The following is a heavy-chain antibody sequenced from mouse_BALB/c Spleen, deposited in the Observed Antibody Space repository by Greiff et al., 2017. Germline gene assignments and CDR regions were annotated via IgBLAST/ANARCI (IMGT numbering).Heavy chain of an antibody. D-gene: IGHD1-2*01. V-gene: IGHV5-4*02. J-gene: IGHJ3*01. Sequence: EVKLMESGGGLVKPGGSLKLSCAASGFTFSDYYMYWVRQTPEKRLEWVATISDGGSYTYYPDSVKGRFTISRDNAKNNLYLQMSSLKSEDTAMYYCARGTATGWFAYWGQGTLVTVSA. CDR1: GFTFSDYY. CDR3: ARGTATGWFAY. CDR2: ISDGGSYT.